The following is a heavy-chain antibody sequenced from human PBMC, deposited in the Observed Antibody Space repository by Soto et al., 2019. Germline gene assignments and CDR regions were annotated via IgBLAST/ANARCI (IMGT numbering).Heavy chain of an antibody. J-gene: IGHJ6*02. D-gene: IGHD3-22*01. CDR3: ARGGYYDSSGSRNYFYYGMNV. CDR1: GYTFSSYG. V-gene: IGHV1-18*01. Sequence: VASVKVSCKASGYTFSSYGINWVRQAPGQGLEWLGWVSPYDGYTNYAQILQGRVSMTTDTSTKTAYMEVRSLRSDDTAVYYCARGGYYDSSGSRNYFYYGMNVWGQGTTVTVSS. CDR2: VSPYDGYT.